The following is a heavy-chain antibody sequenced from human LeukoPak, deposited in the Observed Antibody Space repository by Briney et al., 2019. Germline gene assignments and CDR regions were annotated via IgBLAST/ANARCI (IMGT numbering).Heavy chain of an antibody. D-gene: IGHD3-3*01. CDR3: ARPYYDFWKGPGGAFDI. CDR1: GGSISSYY. Sequence: SETLSLTCTVSGGSISSYYWSWIRQPPGKGLEWIGYIYYSGSTNYNPSLKSRVTISVDTSKNQFSLKLSSVTAADTAVYYCARPYYDFWKGPGGAFDIWGQGTMVTVSS. J-gene: IGHJ3*02. V-gene: IGHV4-59*08. CDR2: IYYSGST.